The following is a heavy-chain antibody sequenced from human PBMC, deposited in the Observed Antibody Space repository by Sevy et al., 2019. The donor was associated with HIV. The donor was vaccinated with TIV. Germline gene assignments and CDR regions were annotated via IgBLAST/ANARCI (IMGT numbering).Heavy chain of an antibody. J-gene: IGHJ5*02. CDR2: ISGSSSTI. Sequence: GGSLRLSCAASGFSFSIYSVNWVRQAPGKGLEWVSYISGSSSTIYYADSVQGRFTISRDNAKNTLYLQMNSLRVEDTAVYYCAKNMVWFDPWGQGTLVTVSS. CDR3: AKNMVWFDP. CDR1: GFSFSIYS. V-gene: IGHV3-48*01. D-gene: IGHD2-8*01.